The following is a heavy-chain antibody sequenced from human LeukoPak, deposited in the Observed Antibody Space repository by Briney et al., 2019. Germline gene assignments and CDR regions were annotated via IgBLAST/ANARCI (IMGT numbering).Heavy chain of an antibody. D-gene: IGHD6-19*01. CDR3: ARHVGTSGWYMWFDP. V-gene: IGHV4-39*01. Sequence: KTSDTLSLTCTVSGGSISSSSYCWGWIREPPVKGLEWIESIYYSGTTYYNPSLKSRVTISVDTSKNQFSLKLSSVTAADTAVYYCARHVGTSGWYMWFDPWGQGTLVTVSS. J-gene: IGHJ5*02. CDR2: IYYSGTT. CDR1: GGSISSSSYC.